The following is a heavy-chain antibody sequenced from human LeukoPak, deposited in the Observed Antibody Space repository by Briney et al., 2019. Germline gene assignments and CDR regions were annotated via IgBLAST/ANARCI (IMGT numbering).Heavy chain of an antibody. CDR3: VRAFGGYDSQRFYYNMDV. V-gene: IGHV3-9*01. CDR2: ISWNSGSI. D-gene: IGHD5-12*01. Sequence: PGGSLRLSCAASGFTFDDYAMHWVRQAPGKGLEWVSGISWNSGSIGYADSVKGRFTISRDNAKNSLYLEMSSLRVEDTAVYYCVRAFGGYDSQRFYYNMDVWGKGTTVTVSS. J-gene: IGHJ6*03. CDR1: GFTFDDYA.